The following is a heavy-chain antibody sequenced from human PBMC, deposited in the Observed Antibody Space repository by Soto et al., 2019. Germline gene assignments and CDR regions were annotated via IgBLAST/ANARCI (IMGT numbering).Heavy chain of an antibody. D-gene: IGHD1-1*01. CDR2: IYYSGST. J-gene: IGHJ6*02. V-gene: IGHV4-31*03. CDR1: GGSISGGGYY. CDR3: ARGTEAAFYNYGMDV. Sequence: QVQLQQSGPGLVKPSQTLSLTCTVSGGSISGGGYYWSWIRQHPGKGLEWIGYIYYSGSTYYNPSLKSRVIISLDTSTNQFSLKLSSVTAADTAVYYCARGTEAAFYNYGMDVWGQGTTVTVSS.